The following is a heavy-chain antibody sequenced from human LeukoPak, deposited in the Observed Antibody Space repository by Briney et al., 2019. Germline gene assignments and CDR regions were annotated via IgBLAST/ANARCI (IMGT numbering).Heavy chain of an antibody. J-gene: IGHJ4*02. CDR3: AAGRGVITIDY. CDR2: MNPNSGNT. CDR1: GYTFTSDD. Sequence: ASVKVSCKASGYTFTSDDINWVRQGTGQGLEWMGWMNPNSGNTGYAQKFQGRVTMTRNTSISTAYMELSSLRSEDTAVYYCAAGRGVITIDYWGQGTLVTVSS. V-gene: IGHV1-8*01. D-gene: IGHD3-10*01.